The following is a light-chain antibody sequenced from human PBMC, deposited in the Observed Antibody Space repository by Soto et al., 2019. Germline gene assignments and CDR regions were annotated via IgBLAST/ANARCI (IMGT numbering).Light chain of an antibody. V-gene: IGLV2-14*01. J-gene: IGLJ3*02. CDR3: SAYTARSTLV. Sequence: QSALTQPASGSGSAGQSITISCSGTMRDVGAYNLVSWYQQHPGTAPKLIIYEVRNRPSGISSRFSGSRSGNTASLTISGLQPEDEGDYYCSAYTARSTLVFGGGIKLTVL. CDR2: EVR. CDR1: MRDVGAYNL.